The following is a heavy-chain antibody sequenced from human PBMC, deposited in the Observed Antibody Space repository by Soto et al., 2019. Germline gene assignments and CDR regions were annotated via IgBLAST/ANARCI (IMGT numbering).Heavy chain of an antibody. J-gene: IGHJ5*01. Sequence: PSEAPAVTCTVAGGFITSGSFYWGWVRHSPGKGLEWIGSIYYSGSVFYNPSLESRVTISADVSRDQFSLKLTSVTAADTAVYYCARHGTALIAVNWLVSWG. V-gene: IGHV4-39*01. CDR3: ARHGTALIAVNWLVS. CDR2: IYYSGSV. CDR1: GGFITSGSFY. D-gene: IGHD2-21*01.